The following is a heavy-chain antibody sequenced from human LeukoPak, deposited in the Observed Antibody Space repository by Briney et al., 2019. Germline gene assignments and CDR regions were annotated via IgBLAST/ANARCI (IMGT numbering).Heavy chain of an antibody. J-gene: IGHJ4*02. CDR3: ASANYDSSGYYLAAFDY. CDR2: ISYDGSNK. D-gene: IGHD3-22*01. Sequence: GGSLRLSCAASGFTFSSYAMHWVRQAPGKGLEWVAVISYDGSNKYYADSVKGRFTISRDNSKNTLYLQMNSLRAEDTAVYYCASANYDSSGYYLAAFDYWGQGTLVTVSS. CDR1: GFTFSSYA. V-gene: IGHV3-30-3*01.